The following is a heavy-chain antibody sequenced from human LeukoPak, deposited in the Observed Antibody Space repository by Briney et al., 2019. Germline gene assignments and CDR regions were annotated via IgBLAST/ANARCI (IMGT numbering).Heavy chain of an antibody. D-gene: IGHD3-9*01. CDR2: INPNSGGT. CDR3: ARGSLLRYFDWLTRFGP. V-gene: IGHV1-2*02. CDR1: GYTFTGYY. Sequence: ASVKVSCKASGYTFTGYYMHWVRQAPGQGLEWIGWINPNSGGTNYAQKFQGRVTMTRDTSISTAYMELSRLRSDDTAVYYCARGSLLRYFDWLTRFGPWGQGTLVTVSS. J-gene: IGHJ5*02.